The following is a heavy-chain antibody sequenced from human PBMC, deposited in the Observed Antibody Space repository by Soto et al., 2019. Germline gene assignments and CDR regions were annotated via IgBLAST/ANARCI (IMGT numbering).Heavy chain of an antibody. CDR1: GVTFSSFS. V-gene: IGHV3-21*01. CDR3: VRYSGEELVRRGFYYYYMDV. Sequence: EVQLVESGGGLVKPGGSLRLSCAASGVTFSSFSFNWVRQAPGKGLEWVSFILSSGGSIYYADSVKGRFTISRDNAKNSLYLQMNSLKDEDTAVYYCVRYSGEELVRRGFYYYYMDVWGKGTTLTVSS. J-gene: IGHJ6*03. D-gene: IGHD6-6*01. CDR2: ILSSGGSI.